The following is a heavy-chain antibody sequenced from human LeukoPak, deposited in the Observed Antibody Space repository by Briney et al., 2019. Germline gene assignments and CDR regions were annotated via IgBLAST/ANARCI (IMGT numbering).Heavy chain of an antibody. D-gene: IGHD2-15*01. CDR3: AGSLVKRFVGNGMDV. J-gene: IGHJ6*02. Sequence: GGSLRLSCAASGFTVSGNYMSWVRQAPGKGLEWVSVIYSGGSTYYADSVKGRFTISRDNSKNTLYLQMDSLRAEDTAVYYCAGSLVKRFVGNGMDVWGQGTTVTVSS. CDR2: IYSGGST. V-gene: IGHV3-53*01. CDR1: GFTVSGNY.